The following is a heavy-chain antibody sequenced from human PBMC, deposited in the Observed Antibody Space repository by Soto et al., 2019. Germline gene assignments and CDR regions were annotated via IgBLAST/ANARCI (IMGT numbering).Heavy chain of an antibody. CDR2: IYGGGST. V-gene: IGHV3-53*01. D-gene: IGHD3-22*01. CDR3: VKGGYDSSGQNIPYYLGS. Sequence: EVQLVESGGGLIQPGGTLRLSCAASGFTVTTKYMSWVRQAPGKGLEWVSVIYGGGSTYYADAVKGRFTISSDKSNDTVDLQMNSLRVEDTAVYYCVKGGYDSSGQNIPYYLGSWVQGTLVTVSS. CDR1: GFTVTTKY. J-gene: IGHJ4*02.